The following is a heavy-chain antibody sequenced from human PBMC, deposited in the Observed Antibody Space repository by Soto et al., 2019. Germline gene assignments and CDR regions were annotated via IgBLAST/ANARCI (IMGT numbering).Heavy chain of an antibody. D-gene: IGHD2-2*01. V-gene: IGHV4-39*01. Sequence: QLLESGPGLVKPSETQSLTCTVSGGSISSSSYYWGWIRQPPGKGLEWIGSIYYSGSTYYNPSLKSRVTISVDTSKNQFSLKLSSVTAADTAVYYCASPYCSSTSCYEAWFDPWGQGTLVTVSS. CDR2: IYYSGST. CDR1: GGSISSSSYY. J-gene: IGHJ5*02. CDR3: ASPYCSSTSCYEAWFDP.